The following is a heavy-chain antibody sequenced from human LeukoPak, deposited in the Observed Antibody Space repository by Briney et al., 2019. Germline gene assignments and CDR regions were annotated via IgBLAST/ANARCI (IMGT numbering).Heavy chain of an antibody. Sequence: GGSLRLSCAASGFTFSSYEMNWVRQAPGKGLEWISYISSSGYTIYYADSVKDRFTISRDNAKNSLDLQMDSLRAEDTAVYYCARGMGYDILTGYYSYYYGMDVWGQGTTVTVSS. D-gene: IGHD3-9*01. CDR1: GFTFSSYE. CDR3: ARGMGYDILTGYYSYYYGMDV. J-gene: IGHJ6*02. V-gene: IGHV3-48*03. CDR2: ISSSGYTI.